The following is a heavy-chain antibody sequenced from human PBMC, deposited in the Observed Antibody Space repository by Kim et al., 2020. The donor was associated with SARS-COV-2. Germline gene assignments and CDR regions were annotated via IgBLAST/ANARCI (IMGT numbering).Heavy chain of an antibody. CDR3: AMYSGYDYLRYGGY. V-gene: IGHV1-69*13. D-gene: IGHD5-12*01. Sequence: SVKVSCKASGGTFSSYAISWVRQAPGQGLEWMGGIIPIFGTANYAQKFQGRVTITADESTSTAYMELSSLRSEDTAVYYCAMYSGYDYLRYGGYWGQGTLVTVSS. CDR1: GGTFSSYA. J-gene: IGHJ4*02. CDR2: IIPIFGTA.